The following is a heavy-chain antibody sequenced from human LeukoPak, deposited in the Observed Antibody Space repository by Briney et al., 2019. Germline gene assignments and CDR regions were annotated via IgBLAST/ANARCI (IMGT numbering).Heavy chain of an antibody. CDR2: ISYDGSNK. V-gene: IGHV3-30-3*01. Sequence: GRSLRLSCAASGFTFSNYAMHWVRQAPGKGLEWVAVISYDGSNKYYADSVKARFTISRDNSKNTLYLQMNSLRAEDTAVYYCARDTYDRTRQLGYFDYWGQGTLVTVSS. CDR3: ARDTYDRTRQLGYFDY. D-gene: IGHD1-1*01. CDR1: GFTFSNYA. J-gene: IGHJ4*02.